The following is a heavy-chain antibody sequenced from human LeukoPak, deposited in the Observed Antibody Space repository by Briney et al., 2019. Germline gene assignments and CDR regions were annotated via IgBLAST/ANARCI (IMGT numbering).Heavy chain of an antibody. D-gene: IGHD6-19*01. Sequence: GGSLRLSCAASGFTFSSYAMHWVRQAPGKGLEWVAVISYDGSNKYYADSVKGRFTISRDNSKNTLYLQMNSLRAEDTAVYYCAKDISGWYGSFAFDIWGQGTMVTVSS. CDR1: GFTFSSYA. CDR3: AKDISGWYGSFAFDI. CDR2: ISYDGSNK. J-gene: IGHJ3*02. V-gene: IGHV3-30-3*02.